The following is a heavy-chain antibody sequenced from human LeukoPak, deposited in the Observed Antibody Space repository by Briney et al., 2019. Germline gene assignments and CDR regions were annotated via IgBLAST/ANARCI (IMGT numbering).Heavy chain of an antibody. Sequence: ASVKVSCKASGYTFTSYDINWVRQATGQGLEWMGWMNPNSGNTGYAQKFQGRVTMTRNTSISTAYMELSRLRSDDTAVYYCASLSIAAAEVDYWGQGTLVTVSS. V-gene: IGHV1-8*01. J-gene: IGHJ4*02. CDR2: MNPNSGNT. D-gene: IGHD6-13*01. CDR3: ASLSIAAAEVDY. CDR1: GYTFTSYD.